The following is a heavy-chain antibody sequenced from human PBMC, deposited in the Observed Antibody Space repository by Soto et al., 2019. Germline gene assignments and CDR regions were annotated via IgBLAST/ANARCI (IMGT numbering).Heavy chain of an antibody. V-gene: IGHV3-7*01. D-gene: IGHD3-10*01. Sequence: GGSLRLSCAASGFTFSSYWMSWVRQAPGKGLEWVANIKQDGSEKYYVDSVKGRFTISRDNAKNSLYLQMNSLRAEDTAVYYCARDGPHAYYYGSGSPYYFDYWGQGTLVTVSS. CDR1: GFTFSSYW. J-gene: IGHJ4*02. CDR3: ARDGPHAYYYGSGSPYYFDY. CDR2: IKQDGSEK.